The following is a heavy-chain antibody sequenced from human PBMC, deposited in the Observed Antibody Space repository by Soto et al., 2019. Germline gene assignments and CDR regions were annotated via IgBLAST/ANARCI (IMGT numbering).Heavy chain of an antibody. CDR1: GFTFKNYA. Sequence: QSGGSLRLSXGASGFTFKNYALHWVRQAPGKGLEWVAVISFDGDKKYYADSVKGRFTISRDNLKNTLYLQLNNLRVEDAALYFCAREDDYNYRYFNYGLDVWGQGTTVTVSS. CDR3: AREDDYNYRYFNYGLDV. V-gene: IGHV3-30-3*01. J-gene: IGHJ6*02. CDR2: ISFDGDKK. D-gene: IGHD5-12*01.